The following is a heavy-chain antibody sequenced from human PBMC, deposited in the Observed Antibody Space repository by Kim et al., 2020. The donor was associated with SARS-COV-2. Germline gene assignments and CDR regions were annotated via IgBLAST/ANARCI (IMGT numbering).Heavy chain of an antibody. Sequence: GGSLRLSCAASGFTLSTYRMNWVRQAPGKGLEWVSSVSETSSYIYYADSVRGRFTISRDNAKNSLYLQINSLRAEDTAVYYCAREDLLTGYQHYFDLWGR. J-gene: IGHJ2*01. CDR3: AREDLLTGYQHYFDL. D-gene: IGHD3-9*01. CDR1: GFTLSTYR. V-gene: IGHV3-21*01. CDR2: VSETSSYI.